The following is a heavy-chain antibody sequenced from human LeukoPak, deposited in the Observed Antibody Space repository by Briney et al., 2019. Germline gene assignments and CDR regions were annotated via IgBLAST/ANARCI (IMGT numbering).Heavy chain of an antibody. CDR2: ISAYNGNT. D-gene: IGHD6-13*01. V-gene: IGHV1-18*01. J-gene: IGHJ4*01. CDR1: GYTFTSYG. CDR3: ARDHSSSCQLLDY. Sequence: ASVKVSCKASGYTFTSYGISWVRQAPGQGLEWMGWISAYNGNTNYAQKLQGRVTMTTDTSTSTAYIELRSLRSEDTAVYYCARDHSSSCQLLDYWGHGTLVTVSS.